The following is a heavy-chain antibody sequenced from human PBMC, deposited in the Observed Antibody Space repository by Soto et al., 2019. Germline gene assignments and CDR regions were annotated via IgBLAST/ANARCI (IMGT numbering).Heavy chain of an antibody. CDR2: INGSGNT. Sequence: ETLSLTCAVSGGSFRGYFWSWIRQSPAKGLEWIGEINGSGNTYYNPSFKSRLTISVDTSTSQISLRLTSVTAADSAVYYCQGGDFWGQGTRVTVSS. CDR3: QGGDF. D-gene: IGHD3-16*01. V-gene: IGHV4-34*01. CDR1: GGSFRGYF. J-gene: IGHJ4*02.